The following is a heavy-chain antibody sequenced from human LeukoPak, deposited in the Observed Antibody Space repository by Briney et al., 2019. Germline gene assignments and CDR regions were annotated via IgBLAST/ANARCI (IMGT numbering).Heavy chain of an antibody. J-gene: IGHJ4*02. CDR3: ARAILYCSSTSCYWCYFDY. CDR2: IYYSGST. V-gene: IGHV4-59*12. D-gene: IGHD2-2*01. CDR1: GGSISSYY. Sequence: SETLSLTCTVSGGSISSYYWSWIRQPPGKGLEWIGYIYYSGSTYYNPSLKSRVTISVDTSKNQFSLKLSSVTAADTAVYYCARAILYCSSTSCYWCYFDYWGQGTLVTVSS.